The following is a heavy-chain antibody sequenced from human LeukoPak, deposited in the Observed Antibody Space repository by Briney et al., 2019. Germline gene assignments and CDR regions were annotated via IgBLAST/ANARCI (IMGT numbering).Heavy chain of an antibody. V-gene: IGHV1-69*06. CDR2: IIPIFGTA. D-gene: IGHD5-12*01. Sequence: SVKVSCKASGCTFSSYAISWVRQAPGQGLEWMGGIIPIFGTANYAQKFQGRVTITADKSTSTAYMELSSLRSEDTAVYYCARGPIVATIKPRYYFDYWGQGTLVTVSS. J-gene: IGHJ4*02. CDR3: ARGPIVATIKPRYYFDY. CDR1: GCTFSSYA.